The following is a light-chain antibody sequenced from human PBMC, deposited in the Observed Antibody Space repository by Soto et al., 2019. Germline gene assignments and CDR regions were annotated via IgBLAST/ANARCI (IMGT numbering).Light chain of an antibody. Sequence: QSVLTQPPSMSGAPGQRVIISCTGSSSNIGAPYDVHWYQQLPGTAPKLLIYGNRFRPSGVPDRFSGSKSATSASLAITGLQAEDEADYYCQSYDSSLSAVVFGGGTQLTVL. CDR1: SSNIGAPYD. CDR3: QSYDSSLSAVV. CDR2: GNR. V-gene: IGLV1-40*01. J-gene: IGLJ2*01.